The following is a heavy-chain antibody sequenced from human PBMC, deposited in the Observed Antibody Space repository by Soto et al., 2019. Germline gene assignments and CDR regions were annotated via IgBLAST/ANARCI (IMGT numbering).Heavy chain of an antibody. J-gene: IGHJ4*02. V-gene: IGHV3-9*01. CDR1: GFTFDDYA. CDR2: ISWNSGSI. CDR3: ANSLYSSGWYSFDY. Sequence: DVQLVESGGGLVQPGRSLRLSCAASGFTFDDYAMHWVRQAPGKGLEWVSGISWNSGSIGYADSVKGRFTISRDNAKNSLYLQMNSLRAEDTALYYCANSLYSSGWYSFDYWGQGTLVTVSS. D-gene: IGHD6-19*01.